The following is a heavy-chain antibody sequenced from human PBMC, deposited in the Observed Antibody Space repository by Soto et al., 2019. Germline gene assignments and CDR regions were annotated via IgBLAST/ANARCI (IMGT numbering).Heavy chain of an antibody. CDR2: ISYDGSNK. V-gene: IGHV3-30-3*01. CDR3: ARDGRRGIRDYYYYYGMDV. CDR1: GFTFSSYA. D-gene: IGHD2-15*01. J-gene: IGHJ6*02. Sequence: GGSLRLSCAASGFTFSSYAMHWVRQAPGKGLEWVAVISYDGSNKYYADSVKGRFTISRDNSKNTLYLQMNSLRAEDTAVYYCARDGRRGIRDYYYYYGMDVWGQGTTATVSS.